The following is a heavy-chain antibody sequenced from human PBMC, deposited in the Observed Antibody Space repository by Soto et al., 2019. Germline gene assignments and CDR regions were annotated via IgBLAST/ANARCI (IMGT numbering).Heavy chain of an antibody. V-gene: IGHV4-59*01. D-gene: IGHD1-26*01. CDR1: GGSISSYY. CDR2: IYYSGST. CDR3: ARGLGGIVGGAWFDP. J-gene: IGHJ5*02. Sequence: ETLSLTCTVPGGSISSYYWSWIRQPPGKGLEWIGYIYYSGSTDYNPSLKSRVTISVDTSKNQFSLKLTSVTAADTAVYYCARGLGGIVGGAWFDPWGQGTLVTVSS.